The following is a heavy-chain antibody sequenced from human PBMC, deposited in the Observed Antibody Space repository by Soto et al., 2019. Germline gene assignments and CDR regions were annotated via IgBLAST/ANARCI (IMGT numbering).Heavy chain of an antibody. CDR3: ASRVSDYFDY. J-gene: IGHJ4*02. D-gene: IGHD6-19*01. V-gene: IGHV4-30-2*01. CDR1: GGSISSGGFS. Sequence: PSETLSLTCAVSGGSISSGGFSCNWIRQPPGKGLEWIGYIYHSGSTYFNPSLKSRVTMSVDRSTNQFSLKLSSVTAADTAVYYCASRVSDYFDYWGQGTLVTVSS. CDR2: IYHSGST.